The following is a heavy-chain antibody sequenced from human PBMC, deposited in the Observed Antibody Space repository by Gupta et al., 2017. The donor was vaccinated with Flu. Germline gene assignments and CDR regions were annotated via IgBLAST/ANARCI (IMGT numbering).Heavy chain of an antibody. Sequence: EVQLVESGGGLVQPGGSLRLSCAASGFPFSSYWISWFRQAPGKGLEWVVNRKQDGSEKYYVDAVKGRFTISRDNAKNSLYLQRNSLRAEDTAVYYCARDRDSSSWYPPQRTYGMDVWGQGTTVTVSS. CDR1: GFPFSSYW. CDR2: RKQDGSEK. D-gene: IGHD6-13*01. V-gene: IGHV3-7*01. CDR3: ARDRDSSSWYPPQRTYGMDV. J-gene: IGHJ6*02.